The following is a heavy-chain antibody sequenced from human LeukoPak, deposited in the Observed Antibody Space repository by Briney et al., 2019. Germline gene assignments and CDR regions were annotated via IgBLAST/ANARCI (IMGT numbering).Heavy chain of an antibody. CDR3: ARHIVVVPAVPSKYYYYMDV. Sequence: PSETLSLTCTVSGGSISSSSYYWGWIRQPPGKGLEWIGSIYYSGSTYYNPSLKSRVTMSVDTSKNQFSLKLSSVTAADTAVYYCARHIVVVPAVPSKYYYYMDVWGKGTTVTVSS. CDR2: IYYSGST. CDR1: GGSISSSSYY. J-gene: IGHJ6*03. D-gene: IGHD2-2*01. V-gene: IGHV4-39*07.